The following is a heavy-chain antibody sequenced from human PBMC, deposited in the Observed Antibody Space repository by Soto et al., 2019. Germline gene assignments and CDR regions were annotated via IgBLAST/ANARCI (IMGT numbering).Heavy chain of an antibody. CDR2: ISGSGGST. V-gene: IGHV3-23*01. CDR3: AKGTYYYGWGCLIDY. Sequence: EVQLLESGGGLVQPGGSLRLSCAASGFTFSSYAMSWVRQAPGKGLEWVSAISGSGGSTYNADSVKGRFTISRDNSKNTLHLEMKSLRAEDTGVYYCAKGTYYYGWGCLIDYWGQGNLVNVSS. D-gene: IGHD3-10*01. CDR1: GFTFSSYA. J-gene: IGHJ4*02.